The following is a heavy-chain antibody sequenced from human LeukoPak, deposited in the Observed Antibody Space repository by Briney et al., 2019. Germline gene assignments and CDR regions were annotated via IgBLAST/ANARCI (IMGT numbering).Heavy chain of an antibody. CDR1: GYTFTAYY. CDR3: ARDGPVGATVHTDY. D-gene: IGHD1-26*01. V-gene: IGHV1-18*04. Sequence: ASVKVSCRASGYTFTAYYMHWVRQAPGQGLEWMGWISAYNGNTNYAQKLQGRVTMTTDTSTSTAYMELRSLRSDDTAVYYCARDGPVGATVHTDYWGQGTLVTVSS. CDR2: ISAYNGNT. J-gene: IGHJ4*02.